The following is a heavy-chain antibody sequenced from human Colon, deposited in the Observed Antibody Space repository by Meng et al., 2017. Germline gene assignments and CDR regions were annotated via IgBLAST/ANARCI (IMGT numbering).Heavy chain of an antibody. D-gene: IGHD3-9*01. Sequence: QLQPRRLGAGRLTPSETLSLYCAVYGGSFNNYYLAWIRQPPGKGLEWIGEIHPSGSSYYRPSLQSRVTITLDTSKNQFSLTLGSLTAADTAVYYCARGVDWAKSGNFWGQGTLVTVSS. CDR2: IHPSGSS. CDR1: GGSFNNYY. CDR3: ARGVDWAKSGNF. J-gene: IGHJ4*02. V-gene: IGHV4-34*01.